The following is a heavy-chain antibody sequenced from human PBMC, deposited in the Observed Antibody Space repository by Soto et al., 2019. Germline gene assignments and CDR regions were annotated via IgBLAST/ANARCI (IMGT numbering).Heavy chain of an antibody. J-gene: IGHJ6*02. CDR2: INPNSGGT. CDR1: GYTFTSYG. D-gene: IGHD2-2*01. V-gene: IGHV1-2*02. Sequence: QVPLVRSGAEVKKPGASVKVSCKASGYTFTSYGISWVRQAPGQGLEWMGWINPNSGGTNYAQKFQGRVTMTRDTSISTAYMELSRLTSDDTAVYYCACAQNYQVQDYYGMDVWGQGTTVTVSS. CDR3: ACAQNYQVQDYYGMDV.